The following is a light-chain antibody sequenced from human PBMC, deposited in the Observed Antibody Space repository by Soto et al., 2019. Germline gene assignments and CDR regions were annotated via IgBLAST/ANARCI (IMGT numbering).Light chain of an antibody. CDR2: AAS. Sequence: DIQMTQSPSSLSASVGDTVTISCPASQGTNDFLAWFQQKPGKAHKPLISAASSLQSGVPSKFSSSRSDGDFTLTISSLQPEDSATGYCLQYLSYPVSFVGGTKVEIK. CDR1: QGTNDF. V-gene: IGKV1-16*02. CDR3: LQYLSYPVS. J-gene: IGKJ4*01.